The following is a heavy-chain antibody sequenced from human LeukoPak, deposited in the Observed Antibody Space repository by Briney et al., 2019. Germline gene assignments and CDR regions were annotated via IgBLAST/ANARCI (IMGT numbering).Heavy chain of an antibody. J-gene: IGHJ4*02. V-gene: IGHV1-69*13. CDR3: AGGDYNADY. Sequence: SVTVSCKVSGYTLTELSMHWVRQAPGQGLEWMGGIIPIFGTANYAQKFQGRVTITADESTSTAYMELSSLRSEDTAVYYCAGGDYNADYWGQGTLVTVSS. CDR1: GYTLTELS. CDR2: IIPIFGTA. D-gene: IGHD4-11*01.